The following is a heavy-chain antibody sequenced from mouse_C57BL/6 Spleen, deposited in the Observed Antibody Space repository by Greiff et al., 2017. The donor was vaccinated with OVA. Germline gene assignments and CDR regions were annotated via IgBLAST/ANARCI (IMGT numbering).Heavy chain of an antibody. CDR1: GFTFSSYA. CDR3: ARDSLYAMDY. Sequence: EVQLQQSGGGLVKPGGSLKLSCAASGFTFSSYAMSWVRQTPEKRLEWVATISDGGSYTYYPDNVKGRFTISRDNAKNNLYLQMSHLKSEDTAMYYFARDSLYAMDYWGQGTSVTVSS. D-gene: IGHD6-1*01. J-gene: IGHJ4*01. CDR2: ISDGGSYT. V-gene: IGHV5-4*01.